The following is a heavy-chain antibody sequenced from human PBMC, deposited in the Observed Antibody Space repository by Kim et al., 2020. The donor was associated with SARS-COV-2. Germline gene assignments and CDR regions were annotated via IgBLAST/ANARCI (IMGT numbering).Heavy chain of an antibody. J-gene: IGHJ4*02. Sequence: SETLSLTCAVYGGSFSGYYWSWIRQPPGKGLEWIGEINHSGSTNYNPSLKSRVTISVDTSKNQFSLKLSSVTAADTAVYYCARGRRRYRSTGTTLLDYWGQGTLVTVSS. CDR3: ARGRRRYRSTGTTLLDY. CDR1: GGSFSGYY. V-gene: IGHV4-34*01. CDR2: INHSGST. D-gene: IGHD1-7*01.